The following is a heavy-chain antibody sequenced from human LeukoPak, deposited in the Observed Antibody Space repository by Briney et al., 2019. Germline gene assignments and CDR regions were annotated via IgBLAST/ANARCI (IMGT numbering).Heavy chain of an antibody. CDR3: ARYIALAAAGTGVTLCFYYGMDV. V-gene: IGHV1-2*02. J-gene: IGHJ6*02. CDR2: INPNSGGT. CDR1: GYTFTGYY. D-gene: IGHD6-13*01. Sequence: ASVKVSCKASGYTFTGYYMHWVRQAPGQGLEWMGWINPNSGGTNYAQKFQGRVTMTRDTSISTAYMELSRLRSDDTAVYYCARYIALAAAGTGVTLCFYYGMDVWGQGTTVTVSS.